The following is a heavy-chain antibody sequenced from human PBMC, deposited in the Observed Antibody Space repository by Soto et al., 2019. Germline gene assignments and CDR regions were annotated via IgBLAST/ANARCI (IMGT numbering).Heavy chain of an antibody. CDR3: ARAYCGGDCYLKLNYYYGMDV. J-gene: IGHJ6*02. Sequence: VASVKVSCKASGGTFSSYAISWVRQAPGQGLEWMGGIIPIFGTANYAQKFQGRVTITADESTSTAYMELSSLRSEDTAVYYCARAYCGGDCYLKLNYYYGMDVWGQGTTVTVSS. CDR1: GGTFSSYA. CDR2: IIPIFGTA. V-gene: IGHV1-69*13. D-gene: IGHD2-21*02.